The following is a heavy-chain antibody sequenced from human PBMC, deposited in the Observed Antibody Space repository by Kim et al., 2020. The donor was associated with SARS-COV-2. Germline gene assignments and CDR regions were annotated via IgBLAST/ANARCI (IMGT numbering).Heavy chain of an antibody. V-gene: IGHV4-30-2*01. CDR3: ARVTAAALFDH. CDR2: ST. J-gene: IGHJ4*01. Sequence: STYYNPSLKSRVTISVDTSKNQFSLKVSSVTAADTAVYYCARVTAAALFDHWGQGILVTVSS. D-gene: IGHD6-13*01.